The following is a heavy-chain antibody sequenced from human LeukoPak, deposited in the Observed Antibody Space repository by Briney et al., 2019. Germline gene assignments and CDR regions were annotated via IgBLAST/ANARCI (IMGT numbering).Heavy chain of an antibody. CDR3: ARTVTVATTRAPGHNDY. V-gene: IGHV4-59*01. D-gene: IGHD4-23*01. Sequence: SETLSLTCTVSGGSISSYYWSWIRQPPGKGLEWIGYIYYSGSTNYNPSLKSRVTISVDTSKNQFSLKLSSVTGADTAVYYCARTVTVATTRAPGHNDYWGQGTLVTVSS. J-gene: IGHJ4*02. CDR1: GGSISSYY. CDR2: IYYSGST.